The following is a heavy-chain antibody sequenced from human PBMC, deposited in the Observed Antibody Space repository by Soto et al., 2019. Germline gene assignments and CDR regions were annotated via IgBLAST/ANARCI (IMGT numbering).Heavy chain of an antibody. Sequence: GGSLRLSCAASGFTFSSYSMNWVRQAPGKGLEWVSSISSSSSYIYYADSVKGRFTISRDNAKNSLYLQMNSLRAEDTAVYYYARAKNLDSSGYYYVPEYFQHWGQGTLVTVSS. CDR3: ARAKNLDSSGYYYVPEYFQH. CDR1: GFTFSSYS. V-gene: IGHV3-21*01. J-gene: IGHJ1*01. CDR2: ISSSSSYI. D-gene: IGHD3-22*01.